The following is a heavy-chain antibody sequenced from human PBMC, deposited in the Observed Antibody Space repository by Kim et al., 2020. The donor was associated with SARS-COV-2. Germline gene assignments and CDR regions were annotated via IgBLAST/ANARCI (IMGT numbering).Heavy chain of an antibody. CDR3: ARGYDFWSGGFDY. J-gene: IGHJ4*02. V-gene: IGHV3-48*04. Sequence: GGSLRLSCAASGFTFSTYGMNWVRQAPGKGLEWVSYISSSSSTIYYADSVKGRFTFSRDNARNSLYLQMNSLRAEDTAVYYCARGYDFWSGGFDYWGQGTLVTVSS. CDR1: GFTFSTYG. CDR2: ISSSSSTI. D-gene: IGHD3-3*01.